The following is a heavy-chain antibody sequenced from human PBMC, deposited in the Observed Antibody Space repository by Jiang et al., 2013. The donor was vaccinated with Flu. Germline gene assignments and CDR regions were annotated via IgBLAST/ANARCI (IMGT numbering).Heavy chain of an antibody. V-gene: IGHV7-4-1*02. D-gene: IGHD3-10*01. CDR3: ASGRFGESSYYYYGMDV. J-gene: IGHJ6*02. CDR1: GYTFTSYA. CDR2: INTNTGNP. Sequence: QSGSELKKPGASVKVSCKASGYTFTSYAMNWVRQAPGQGLEWMGWINTNTGNPTYAQGFTGRFVFSLDTSVSTAYLQISSLKAEDTVVYYCASGRFGESSYYYYGMDVWGQGTTVTVSS.